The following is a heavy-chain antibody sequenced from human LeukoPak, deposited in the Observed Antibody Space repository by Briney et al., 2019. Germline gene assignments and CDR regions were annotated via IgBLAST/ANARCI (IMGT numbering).Heavy chain of an antibody. V-gene: IGHV4-39*01. CDR3: SESRRSFDWFDP. J-gene: IGHJ5*02. CDR1: GGSISSSSYF. D-gene: IGHD3-9*01. Sequence: SETLSLTCSVSGGSISSSSYFWGWNRQPPGKGLGWIGNIYYSGSTYYNPSLKSRVTISVDTSKNQFSLKLSSVTAADTAVSYCSESRRSFDWFDPWGQGTLVTVSS. CDR2: IYYSGST.